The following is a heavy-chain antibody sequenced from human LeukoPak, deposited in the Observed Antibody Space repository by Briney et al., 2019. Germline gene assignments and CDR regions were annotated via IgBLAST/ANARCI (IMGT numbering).Heavy chain of an antibody. D-gene: IGHD3-10*01. CDR1: GGSISSYY. CDR3: ARYWPMVRGFDY. J-gene: IGHJ4*02. CDR2: IYYSGST. V-gene: IGHV4-59*01. Sequence: PSETLSLTCTVSGGSISSYYWSWMRQPPGKGLEWIGYIYYSGSTNYNPSLKSRVTISVDTSKNQFSLKLSSVTAADTAVYYCARYWPMVRGFDYWGQGTLVTVSS.